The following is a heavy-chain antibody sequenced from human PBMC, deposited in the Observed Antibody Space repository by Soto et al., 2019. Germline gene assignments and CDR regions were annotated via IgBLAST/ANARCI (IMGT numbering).Heavy chain of an antibody. J-gene: IGHJ1*01. V-gene: IGHV1-58*01. CDR1: GFTFSSSA. D-gene: IGHD6-19*01. Sequence: ASVKVSCKASGFTFSSSAVQWVRQARGQRLEWIGWIVLGNGNTNYAQKLQERVTITRDMSTSKAYMEVRSLTSDDTAVYYCATRIGNIGWYWIDTWGQGTLVNVSS. CDR2: IVLGNGNT. CDR3: ATRIGNIGWYWIDT.